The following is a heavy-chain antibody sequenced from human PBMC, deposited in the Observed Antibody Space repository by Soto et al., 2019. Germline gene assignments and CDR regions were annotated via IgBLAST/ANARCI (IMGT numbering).Heavy chain of an antibody. J-gene: IGHJ6*02. Sequence: QVQLVQSVAEVKKPGSSVKVSCKASGGTFSSYAISWVRQAPGQGLEWMGGIIPIFGTANYAQKFQGRVTITADESTSTAYMELSSLRSEDTAVYYCARWGLHTTKVPADRYGIDVRGQGTTVTVSS. CDR2: IIPIFGTA. D-gene: IGHD2-2*01. CDR1: GGTFSSYA. CDR3: ARWGLHTTKVPADRYGIDV. V-gene: IGHV1-69*01.